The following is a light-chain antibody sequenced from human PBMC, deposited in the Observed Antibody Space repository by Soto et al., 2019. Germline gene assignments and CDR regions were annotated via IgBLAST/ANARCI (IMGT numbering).Light chain of an antibody. J-gene: IGLJ1*01. CDR1: SSDIGSYNH. Sequence: QYVLTQPASVSGSPGQSITISCSGTSSDIGSYNHVAWYQQFPGKSPKLMIYAVSDRPSGVSDRFSGSKSGITASLTISGLXTEDEADYYCISYTDRQSYLFGTGTKV. CDR2: AVS. CDR3: ISYTDRQSYL. V-gene: IGLV2-14*03.